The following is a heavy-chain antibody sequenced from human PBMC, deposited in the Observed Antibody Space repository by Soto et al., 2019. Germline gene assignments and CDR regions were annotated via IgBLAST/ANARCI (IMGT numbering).Heavy chain of an antibody. Sequence: EVQLLESGGGLVQPGGSLRLSCAASGFSVSNYGISWVRQAPGKGLEWVLGTSGDSDDTYYTDSVRGRFTISRDNSKNTVYLQMNSLRAEDTAVYYCARWAGYGAYWGQGTLVTVSA. D-gene: IGHD4-17*01. CDR1: GFSVSNYG. V-gene: IGHV3-23*01. CDR3: ARWAGYGAY. J-gene: IGHJ4*02. CDR2: TSGDSDDT.